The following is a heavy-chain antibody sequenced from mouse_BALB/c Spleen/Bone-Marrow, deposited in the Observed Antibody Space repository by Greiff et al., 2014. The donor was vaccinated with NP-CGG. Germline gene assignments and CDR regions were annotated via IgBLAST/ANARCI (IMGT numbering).Heavy chain of an antibody. CDR3: TRVTTDWYFDV. CDR2: INPYNGDT. D-gene: IGHD1-1*01. CDR1: GYSFTGYF. J-gene: IGHJ1*01. V-gene: IGHV1-20*02. Sequence: EVKLMESGPELMKPGASVKISCKASGYSFTGYFMNWVMQSHGKSLEWIGRINPYNGDTFYNQKFKGKATLTVDKSSSTAHMEPRSLASEDSAVYYCTRVTTDWYFDVWGAGTTVTVSS.